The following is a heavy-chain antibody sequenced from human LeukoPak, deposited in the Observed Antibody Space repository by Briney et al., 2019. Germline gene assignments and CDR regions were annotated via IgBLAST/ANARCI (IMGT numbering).Heavy chain of an antibody. Sequence: GASVKVSCKASGATFSSYAINWVRQAPGQGLEWMGGIIPIFGTANYAQKFQDRVTITADESTSTAYMELSSLRSEDTAIYYCASRLYCSNTRCRNFPFAYWGQGTLVTVSS. CDR3: ASRLYCSNTRCRNFPFAY. D-gene: IGHD2-2*01. CDR2: IIPIFGTA. V-gene: IGHV1-69*01. J-gene: IGHJ4*02. CDR1: GATFSSYA.